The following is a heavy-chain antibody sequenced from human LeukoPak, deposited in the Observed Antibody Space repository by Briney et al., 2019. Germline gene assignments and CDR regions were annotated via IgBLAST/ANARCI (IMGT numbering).Heavy chain of an antibody. D-gene: IGHD1-26*01. Sequence: SVKVSCKASAGTFSSYAISWVRQAPGQGLEWMGGIIPIFGTANYAQKFQGRVTITADESTSTAYMELSSLRSDDTAVYYCARSGGSYEDAFDIWGQGTMVTVSS. J-gene: IGHJ3*02. CDR3: ARSGGSYEDAFDI. V-gene: IGHV1-69*13. CDR1: AGTFSSYA. CDR2: IIPIFGTA.